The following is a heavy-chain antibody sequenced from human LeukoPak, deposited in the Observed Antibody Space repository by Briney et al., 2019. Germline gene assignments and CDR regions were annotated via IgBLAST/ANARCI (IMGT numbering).Heavy chain of an antibody. CDR3: ARVAPIRVAVAATFDP. J-gene: IGHJ5*02. D-gene: IGHD6-19*01. V-gene: IGHV1-3*01. CDR1: GFTFTTYT. CDR2: INAANGNT. Sequence: ASVNVSCKTSGFTFTTYTMHWVRQAPGQRLEWMGWINAANGNTQYSQKFQGRVTITRDTSASTAYMELSSLRSEDTAVYYCARVAPIRVAVAATFDPWGQGTLVTVPS.